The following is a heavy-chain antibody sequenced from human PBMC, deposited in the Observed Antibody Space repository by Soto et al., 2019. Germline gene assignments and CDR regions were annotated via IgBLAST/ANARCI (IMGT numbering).Heavy chain of an antibody. CDR1: GFTFSSYA. Sequence: EVQLLESGGILVHPGGSLRLSCAASGFTFSSYAMTWVRQAPGKGLEWVSAISGGGDSIYYADSVKGRFTISRDQSKNTLYLQMHNLRAEDTAVYFGAKERDNGADRYYFDYWGQGTLVTVSS. CDR3: AKERDNGADRYYFDY. V-gene: IGHV3-23*01. J-gene: IGHJ4*02. CDR2: ISGGGDSI. D-gene: IGHD2-8*01.